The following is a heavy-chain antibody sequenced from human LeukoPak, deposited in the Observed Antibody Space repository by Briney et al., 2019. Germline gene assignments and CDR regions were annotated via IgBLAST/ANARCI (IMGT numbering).Heavy chain of an antibody. CDR2: IKQDGSEK. Sequence: SGGSLRLSRAASGFTFSSYWMSWVRQAPGKGLEWVANIKQDGSEKYYVDSVKGRFTISRDNAKNSLYLQMNSLRAEDTAVYYCARIYGEAQRDLTAGDFDYWGQGTLVTVSS. V-gene: IGHV3-7*01. D-gene: IGHD4-17*01. J-gene: IGHJ4*02. CDR1: GFTFSSYW. CDR3: ARIYGEAQRDLTAGDFDY.